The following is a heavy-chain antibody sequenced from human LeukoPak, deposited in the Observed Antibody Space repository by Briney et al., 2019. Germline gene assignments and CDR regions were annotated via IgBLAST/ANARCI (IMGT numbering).Heavy chain of an antibody. CDR1: GFTFSSYE. J-gene: IGHJ6*02. V-gene: IGHV3-48*03. D-gene: IGHD1-1*01. CDR3: ARSESTNSCGMDV. Sequence: GGSLRLSCAASGFTFSSYEMNWVRQAPGKGLEWVSYISSSGSTIYYADSVKGRFTISRDNAKNSLYLQMYSLRAEDTAVYYCARSESTNSCGMDVWGQGTTVTISS. CDR2: ISSSGSTI.